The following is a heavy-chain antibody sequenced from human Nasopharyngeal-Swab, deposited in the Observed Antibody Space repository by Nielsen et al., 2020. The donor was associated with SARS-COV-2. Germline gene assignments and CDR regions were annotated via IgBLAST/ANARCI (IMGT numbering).Heavy chain of an antibody. D-gene: IGHD1-14*01. CDR2: IYYSGST. V-gene: IGHV4-39*07. J-gene: IGHJ6*03. Sequence: PGQRVERIGSIYYSGSTYYNPSLKSRVTISVDTSKNQFSLKLSSVTAADTAVYYCAREGAGSETIYYYYYMDVWGKGTTVTVSS. CDR3: AREGAGSETIYYYYYMDV.